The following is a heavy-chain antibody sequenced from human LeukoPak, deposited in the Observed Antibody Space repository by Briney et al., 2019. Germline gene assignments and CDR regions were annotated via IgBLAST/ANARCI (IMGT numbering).Heavy chain of an antibody. J-gene: IGHJ5*02. D-gene: IGHD2-2*01. CDR2: INHSGST. Sequence: SETLSLTCAVYGGSFSGYYWSWIRQPPGKGLEWIGEINHSGSTNYNPSLKSRVTISVDTSKNQFSLKLSSVTAADTAVYYCARHLGYCSSTSCLSWFDPWGQGTLVTVSS. CDR1: GGSFSGYY. CDR3: ARHLGYCSSTSCLSWFDP. V-gene: IGHV4-34*01.